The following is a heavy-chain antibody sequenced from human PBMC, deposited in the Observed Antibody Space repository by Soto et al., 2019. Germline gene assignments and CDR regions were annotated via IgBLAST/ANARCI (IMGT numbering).Heavy chain of an antibody. CDR2: ISDSGVST. CDR3: AKGTSFGY. D-gene: IGHD2-2*01. CDR1: GFTFSNYA. V-gene: IGHV3-23*01. Sequence: EVQLLESGGGLVQPGGSLRLSCAASGFTFSNYAMSWVRQAPGKGLEWVSSISDSGVSTYYADSVKGRFTISRDNSKNTLFLQMNSLRAEDTAVYYGAKGTSFGYWGQGTLVTVSS. J-gene: IGHJ4*02.